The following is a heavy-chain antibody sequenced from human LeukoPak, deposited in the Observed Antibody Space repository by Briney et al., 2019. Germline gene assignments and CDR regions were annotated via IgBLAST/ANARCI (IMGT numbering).Heavy chain of an antibody. J-gene: IGHJ4*02. D-gene: IGHD2-2*01. CDR3: ARDYCSSTSCLFDY. CDR1: GYTFTGYH. V-gene: IGHV1-2*06. CDR2: INPNSGDT. Sequence: ASVTVSCTASGYTFTGYHIHWVRQAPGQGLEWMGRINPNSGDTNYAQKFQGRVTMTRDTSISTAYMELSRLRSDDTAVYYCARDYCSSTSCLFDYWGQGTLVTVSS.